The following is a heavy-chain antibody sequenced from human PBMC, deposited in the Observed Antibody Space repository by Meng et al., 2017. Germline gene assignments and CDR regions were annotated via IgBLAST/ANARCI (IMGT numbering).Heavy chain of an antibody. CDR3: AKDRRFTMVRGVIISEEDY. V-gene: IGHV3-23*01. J-gene: IGHJ4*02. CDR1: GFTFSSYA. Sequence: GESLKISCAASGFTFSSYAMSWVRQAPGKGLEWVSAISGSGGSTYYADSVKGRFTISRDNSKNTLYLQMNSLRAEDTAVYYCAKDRRFTMVRGVIISEEDYWGQGTLVTVPS. D-gene: IGHD3-10*01. CDR2: ISGSGGST.